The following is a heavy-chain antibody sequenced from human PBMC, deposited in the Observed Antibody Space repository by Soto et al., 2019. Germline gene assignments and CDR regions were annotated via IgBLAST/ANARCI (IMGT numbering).Heavy chain of an antibody. Sequence: QVQLQESGPGLVKPSQTLSLTCTVSGGSISSGGYYWSWIRQHPGKGLEWIGYIYYSGSTYYNPSLKSRVTISVDTSKNHFSLKLSSVTAADTAVYYCARETAVTTRFDYWGQGTLVTVSS. CDR2: IYYSGST. CDR3: ARETAVTTRFDY. CDR1: GGSISSGGYY. D-gene: IGHD4-17*01. J-gene: IGHJ4*02. V-gene: IGHV4-31*03.